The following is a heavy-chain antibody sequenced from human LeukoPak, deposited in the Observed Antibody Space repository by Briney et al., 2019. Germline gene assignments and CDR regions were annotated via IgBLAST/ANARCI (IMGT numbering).Heavy chain of an antibody. V-gene: IGHV1-46*01. D-gene: IGHD4-11*01. CDR3: ARSITVGGSAFGMDV. Sequence: GGSLRLSCAASGFTFSSYAMHWVRQAPGQGLEWMGIITPGGDSPTYAQNFQGRVTMTRDTSTSTVYMELSSLRSQDTAVYYCARSITVGGSAFGMDVWGQGTTVTVSS. CDR1: GFTFSSYA. J-gene: IGHJ6*02. CDR2: ITPGGDSP.